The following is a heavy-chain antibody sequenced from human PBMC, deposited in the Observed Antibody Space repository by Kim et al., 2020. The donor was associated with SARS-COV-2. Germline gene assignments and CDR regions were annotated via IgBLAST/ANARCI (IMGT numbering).Heavy chain of an antibody. D-gene: IGHD1-26*01. CDR1: GFTFDDYA. CDR2: ISWNSGSI. J-gene: IGHJ6*02. Sequence: GGSLRLSCAASGFTFDDYAMHWVRQAPGKGLEWVSGISWNSGSIGYADSVKGRFTISRDNAKNSLYLQMNSLRAEDTALYYCAKDISYRATYGMDVWGQGTTVTVSS. V-gene: IGHV3-9*01. CDR3: AKDISYRATYGMDV.